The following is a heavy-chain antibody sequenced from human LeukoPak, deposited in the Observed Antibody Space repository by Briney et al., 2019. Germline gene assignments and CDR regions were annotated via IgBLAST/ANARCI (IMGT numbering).Heavy chain of an antibody. J-gene: IGHJ3*02. Sequence: EASVKVSCKASGGTFSSYAISWVRQAPGQGLEWMGGIIPIFGTANYAQKFQGRVTITADKSTSTAYMELSSLRSEDTAVYYCARDPSNFHYDSSGGEAFDIWGQGTMVTVSS. CDR2: IIPIFGTA. CDR1: GGTFSSYA. CDR3: ARDPSNFHYDSSGGEAFDI. D-gene: IGHD3-22*01. V-gene: IGHV1-69*06.